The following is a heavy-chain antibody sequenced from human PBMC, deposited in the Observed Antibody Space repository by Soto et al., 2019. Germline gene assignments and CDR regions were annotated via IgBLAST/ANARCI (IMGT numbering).Heavy chain of an antibody. CDR1: GGSFSGYY. J-gene: IGHJ6*02. CDR2: INHRGSI. D-gene: IGHD2-15*01. V-gene: IGHV4-34*01. Sequence: QVQLQQWGAGLLKPSETLSLNCAVYGGSFSGYYWSWIRQPPGKGLEWIGEINHRGSINYNPSLKSRVTMSEDTSQNQFSLKLSSVTDADTAVFYCARGSRMRIPAASVRDYYYHGLDVWGQGTAVTVSS. CDR3: ARGSRMRIPAASVRDYYYHGLDV.